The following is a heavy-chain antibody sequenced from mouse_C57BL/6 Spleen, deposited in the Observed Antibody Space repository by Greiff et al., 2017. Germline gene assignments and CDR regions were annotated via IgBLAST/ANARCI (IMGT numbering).Heavy chain of an antibody. V-gene: IGHV1-69*01. Sequence: QVQLQQPGAELVMPGASVKLSCKASGYTFTSYWMHWVKQRPGQGLEWIGEIDPSDSYTNYNQKFKGKSTLTVDKSSSTAYMQLSSLTSEDSAVAYCARRYYGSSPFDYWGQGTTLTVSS. CDR2: IDPSDSYT. J-gene: IGHJ2*01. D-gene: IGHD1-1*01. CDR3: ARRYYGSSPFDY. CDR1: GYTFTSYW.